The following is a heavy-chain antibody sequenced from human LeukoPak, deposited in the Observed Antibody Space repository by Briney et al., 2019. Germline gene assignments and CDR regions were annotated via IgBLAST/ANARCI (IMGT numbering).Heavy chain of an antibody. Sequence: PGGSLRLSCAVSGFTFSNFWMSWVRQAPGRGLEWVANIHSEGNEKYHVESVKGRFTISRDNTKDLLFLQMNGLRVEDTAVYYCARGDDFSGDHWGQGTLVTVSS. V-gene: IGHV3-7*04. D-gene: IGHD1-1*01. J-gene: IGHJ4*02. CDR1: GFTFSNFW. CDR2: IHSEGNEK. CDR3: ARGDDFSGDH.